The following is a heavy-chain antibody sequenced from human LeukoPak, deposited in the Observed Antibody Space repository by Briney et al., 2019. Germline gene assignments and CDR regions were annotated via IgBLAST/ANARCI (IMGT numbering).Heavy chain of an antibody. J-gene: IGHJ6*02. V-gene: IGHV3-23*01. Sequence: AGGSLRLSCAASGFTFSSYAMSWVRQAPGKGLEWVSAISDSGGRTYYADSAKGRFTISGDNSKNTLYLQMNSLRAEDTAVYYCAKAHPPDSGYESYYYYGMDVWGQGTTVTVSS. CDR1: GFTFSSYA. D-gene: IGHD5-12*01. CDR3: AKAHPPDSGYESYYYYGMDV. CDR2: ISDSGGRT.